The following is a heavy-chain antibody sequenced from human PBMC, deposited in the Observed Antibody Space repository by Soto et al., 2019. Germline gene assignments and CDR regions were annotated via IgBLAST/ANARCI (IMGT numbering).Heavy chain of an antibody. V-gene: IGHV4-31*03. CDR2: IYYSGST. CDR3: ARVLKTAAYYDSSGYPDY. Sequence: SETLSLTCTVSGGSISSGGYYWSWIRQHPGKGLEWIGYIYYSGSTYYNTSLKSRVTISVDTSRNQFSLKLSSVTAADTAVYYCARVLKTAAYYDSSGYPDYWGQGTLVTVSS. D-gene: IGHD3-22*01. J-gene: IGHJ4*02. CDR1: GGSISSGGYY.